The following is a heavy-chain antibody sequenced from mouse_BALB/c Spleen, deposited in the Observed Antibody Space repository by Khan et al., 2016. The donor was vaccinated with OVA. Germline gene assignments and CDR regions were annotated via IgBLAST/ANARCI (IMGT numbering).Heavy chain of an antibody. V-gene: IGHV1S41*01. D-gene: IGHD1-1*01. CDR3: ARENYYGSSHYAMDY. CDR2: IAPGSGSP. J-gene: IGHJ4*01. Sequence: LVKPGASVNLSCKASGYTFTSYWINWIKQRPGQGLEWIGRIAPGSGSPYYNEMFKGKAALTVDTSSSPAYIQLSSLSSGDSAVYFCARENYYGSSHYAMDYWGQGTSVTVSS. CDR1: GYTFTSYW.